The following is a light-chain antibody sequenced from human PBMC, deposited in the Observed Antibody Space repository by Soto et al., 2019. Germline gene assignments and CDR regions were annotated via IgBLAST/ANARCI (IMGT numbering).Light chain of an antibody. CDR1: SSNIGAGYD. CDR2: GNN. V-gene: IGLV1-40*01. Sequence: QAVVTQPPSVSGAPGQRVTIPCTGSSSNIGAGYDVHWYQQLPGTAPKLLIHGNNNRPSGVPDRFSASKSGTSASLAITGLQAEDEADYYCQSYDSSLSGSRVFGGGTKLTVL. J-gene: IGLJ3*02. CDR3: QSYDSSLSGSRV.